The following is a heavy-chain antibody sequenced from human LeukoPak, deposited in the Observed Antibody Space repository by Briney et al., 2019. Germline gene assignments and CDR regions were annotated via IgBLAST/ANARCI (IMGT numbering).Heavy chain of an antibody. CDR3: ARDRCSGGSCYSEGLDP. CDR1: GFTFSSYW. V-gene: IGHV3-74*01. Sequence: GGSLRLSCAASGFTFSSYWMHWVRHAPGKGLVWVSRINSDGSSTSYADSVKGRFTISRDNAKNTLYLQMNSLRAEDAAVYYCARDRCSGGSCYSEGLDPWGQGTLVTVSS. J-gene: IGHJ5*02. CDR2: INSDGSST. D-gene: IGHD2-15*01.